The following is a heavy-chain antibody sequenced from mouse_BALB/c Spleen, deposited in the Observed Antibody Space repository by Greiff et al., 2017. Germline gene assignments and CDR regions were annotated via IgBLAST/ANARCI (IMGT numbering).Heavy chain of an antibody. J-gene: IGHJ2*01. V-gene: IGHV5-17*02. CDR3: ARTDGYSYYCDY. D-gene: IGHD2-3*01. CDR1: GFTFSSFG. Sequence: EVQLVESGGGLVQPGGSRKLSCAASGFTFSSFGMHWVRQAPEKGLEWVAYISSGSSTIYSADTVKGRFTISRDNPKNTLFLQMTSLRSEDTAMYYCARTDGYSYYCDYWGQGTTLTVSS. CDR2: ISSGSSTI.